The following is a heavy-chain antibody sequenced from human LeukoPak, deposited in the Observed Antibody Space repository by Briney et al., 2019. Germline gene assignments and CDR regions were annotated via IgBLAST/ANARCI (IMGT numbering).Heavy chain of an antibody. J-gene: IGHJ4*02. D-gene: IGHD3-3*01. CDR3: ERRTVRRYYDQGGRIDY. V-gene: IGHV4-34*01. CDR1: GESFSGYY. CDR2: INHSGST. Sequence: SETLSLTCAVYGESFSGYYWSWIRQPPGKGREWIGEINHSGSTNYNPSLKSRVTISVDTSKNQFSLKLSSVTAADTAVYYCERRTVRRYYDQGGRIDYWGQGTLVTVSS.